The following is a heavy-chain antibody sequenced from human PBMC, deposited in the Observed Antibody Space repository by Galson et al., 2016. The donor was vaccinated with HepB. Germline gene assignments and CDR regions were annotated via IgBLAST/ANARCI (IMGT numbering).Heavy chain of an antibody. CDR1: GVAFTSYA. J-gene: IGHJ6*02. CDR2: ITGSGGDT. Sequence: SLRLSCAASGVAFTSYAMTWVRQVPGKGLEWVSSITGSGGDTYYVDSVKGRFSISRDNSKNTLYLQMNNVRAEDTAVYYCAKDEFRGESGSHQGSYFGMNVWGQWTTVTVSS. V-gene: IGHV3-23*01. D-gene: IGHD3-10*01. CDR3: AKDEFRGESGSHQGSYFGMNV.